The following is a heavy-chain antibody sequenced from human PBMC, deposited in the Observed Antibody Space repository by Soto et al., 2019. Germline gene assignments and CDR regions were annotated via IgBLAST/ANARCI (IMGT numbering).Heavy chain of an antibody. CDR3: ARENKATMVRGVIITGHWFDP. CDR2: IYYSGST. J-gene: IGHJ5*02. V-gene: IGHV4-31*03. Sequence: QVQLQESGPGLVKPSQTLSLTCTVSGGSISSGGYYWSWIRQHPGKGLEWIGYIYYSGSTYYNPSLKSRVTISVDTSKNQFSLKLSSVTAADTAVYYCARENKATMVRGVIITGHWFDPWGQGTLVTVSS. CDR1: GGSISSGGYY. D-gene: IGHD3-10*01.